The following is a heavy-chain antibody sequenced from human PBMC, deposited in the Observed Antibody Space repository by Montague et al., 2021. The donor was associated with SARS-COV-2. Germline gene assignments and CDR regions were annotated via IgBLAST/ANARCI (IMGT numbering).Heavy chain of an antibody. Sequence: SETLSLTCSVSGYSISSGYYWGWIRQPPGKGLEWVGSNYYVGKTYYSPSLKSPLTISLNSSKNQFSLPDRAVTAEDTAVYYCVRVLDNRVRDYWGQGTLVTVSS. CDR3: VRVLDNRVRDY. V-gene: IGHV4-38-2*02. J-gene: IGHJ4*02. CDR2: NYYVGKT. D-gene: IGHD3/OR15-3a*01. CDR1: GYSISSGYY.